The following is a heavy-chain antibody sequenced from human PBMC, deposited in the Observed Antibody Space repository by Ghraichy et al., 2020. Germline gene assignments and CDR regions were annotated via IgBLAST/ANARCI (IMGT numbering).Heavy chain of an antibody. CDR3: ARGVGVKVTAHNWFDP. CDR1: GGSISSGGYY. CDR2: IHHSGRI. Sequence: SETLSLTCSVSGGSISSGGYYWNWIRQHPGKGLEWIGYIHHSGRIYYNPSLKSRLTLSVDTSKNQFSLKLSSVTAADTAVYYCARGVGVKVTAHNWFDPWGQGTLVTVAS. J-gene: IGHJ5*02. D-gene: IGHD2-21*01. V-gene: IGHV4-31*03.